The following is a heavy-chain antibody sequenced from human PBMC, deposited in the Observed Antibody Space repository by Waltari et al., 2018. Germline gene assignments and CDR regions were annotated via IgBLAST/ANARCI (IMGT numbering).Heavy chain of an antibody. J-gene: IGHJ4*02. V-gene: IGHV1-69*13. CDR1: GGTFSSYA. D-gene: IGHD2-8*02. CDR3: ARVGVLVVYATIPRGPFDY. CDR2: TFPTLGPA. Sequence: QVQLVQSGAEVKKPGSSVKVSCKASGGTFSSYAISWVRQAPGQGVEWMGGTFPTLGPANAAQKFQGRVTITADESTSTAYMELSSLRAEDTAVYYCARVGVLVVYATIPRGPFDYWGQGTLVTVSS.